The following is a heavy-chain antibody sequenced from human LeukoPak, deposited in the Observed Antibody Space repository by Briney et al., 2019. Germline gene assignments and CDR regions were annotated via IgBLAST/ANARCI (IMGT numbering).Heavy chain of an antibody. CDR1: GGSISSYY. Sequence: SETLSLTCTVSGGSISSYYWSWIRQPPGKGLEWIGYIYYSGSTNYNPSLKSRVTISVDTSKNQFSLKLSSVTAADTAVYYCARTLYDSSGYYYSFDYWGQGTLVTVSS. D-gene: IGHD3-22*01. J-gene: IGHJ4*02. CDR2: IYYSGST. V-gene: IGHV4-59*01. CDR3: ARTLYDSSGYYYSFDY.